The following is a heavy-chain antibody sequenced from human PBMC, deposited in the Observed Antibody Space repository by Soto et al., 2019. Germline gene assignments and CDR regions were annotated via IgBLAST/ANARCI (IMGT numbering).Heavy chain of an antibody. D-gene: IGHD2-15*01. CDR2: MYYSRST. J-gene: IGHJ4*02. CDR1: GGSITNYY. V-gene: IGHV4-59*01. CDR3: AITYCSGHTFYLAFDS. Sequence: PSETLSLTCTVSGGSITNYYWSWIRQPPGKGLEWIAYMYYSRSTNYSNPSPKGRVTISVDTSKNQFSLKLSSVTAADTAVYYCAITYCSGHTFYLAFDSWRQLTLVTVSP.